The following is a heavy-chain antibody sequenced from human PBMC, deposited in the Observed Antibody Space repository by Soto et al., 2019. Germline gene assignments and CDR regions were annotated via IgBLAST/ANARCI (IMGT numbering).Heavy chain of an antibody. D-gene: IGHD6-13*01. CDR3: TRDAGYSSSWEPSYGMDV. J-gene: IGHJ6*02. CDR1: GFTFGDYA. V-gene: IGHV3-49*01. CDR2: IRSKAYGGTT. Sequence: GGSLRLSCTASGFTFGDYAMSWFRQAPGKGLEWVGFIRSKAYGGTTEYAASVKGRFTISRDGSKSIAYLQMNSLKTEDTAVYYCTRDAGYSSSWEPSYGMDVWGQGTTVTVSS.